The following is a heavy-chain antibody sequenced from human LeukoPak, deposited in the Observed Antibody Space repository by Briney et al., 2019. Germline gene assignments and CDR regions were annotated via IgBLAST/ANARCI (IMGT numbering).Heavy chain of an antibody. CDR1: GFTVSSNY. CDR3: GSLREIKKSREIDF. CDR2: IYSGGST. Sequence: PGGSLRLSCAASGFTVSSNYMSWVRQAPGKGLEWVSVIYSGGSTYYADSVKGRFTISRDNAKNSLFLQMDSLRGEDTAGKTFGSLREIKKSREIDFWGQGTLVTVSS. J-gene: IGHJ4*02. V-gene: IGHV3-53*01. D-gene: IGHD1-1*01.